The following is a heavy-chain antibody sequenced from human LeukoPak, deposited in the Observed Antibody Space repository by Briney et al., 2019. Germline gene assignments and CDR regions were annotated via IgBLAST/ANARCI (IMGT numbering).Heavy chain of an antibody. CDR1: GFTFSSYS. J-gene: IGHJ3*02. D-gene: IGHD3-10*01. CDR2: ISSSSSYI. V-gene: IGHV3-21*03. CDR3: ARDRSGTLDGSDAFDI. Sequence: GGSLRLSCAASGFTFSSYSMNWVRQAPGKGLEWVSSISSSSSYIYYADSVKGRFTISRDNAKNSLYLQMNSLGAEDTAVYYCARDRSGTLDGSDAFDIWGQGTMVTVSS.